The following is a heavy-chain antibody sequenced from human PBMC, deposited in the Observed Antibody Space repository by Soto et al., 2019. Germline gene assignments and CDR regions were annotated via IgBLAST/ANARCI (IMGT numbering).Heavy chain of an antibody. D-gene: IGHD3-3*01. J-gene: IGHJ4*02. Sequence: HLQESGPGLVEPSGTLSLACGVSGDSLSGGGWWSWVRLPPGKGLEWIGEISHGGTTVYNPSLKSRVSLSLDTSKNHFSLKVTSVTAADTAVYFCARAGSYTPGFDYWGQGTLVTVSS. CDR2: ISHGGTT. CDR1: GDSLSGGGW. V-gene: IGHV4-4*02. CDR3: ARAGSYTPGFDY.